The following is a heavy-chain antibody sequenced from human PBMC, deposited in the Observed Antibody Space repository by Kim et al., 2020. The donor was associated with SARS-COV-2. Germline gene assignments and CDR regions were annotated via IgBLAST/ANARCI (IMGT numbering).Heavy chain of an antibody. CDR2: ST. Sequence: STTYADSVKGRLTISRDNSKNTLYIQRNSLRAEDTAVYYCARRDYYYGMDVWGQGTTVTVSS. V-gene: IGHV3-66*01. CDR3: ARRDYYYGMDV. J-gene: IGHJ6*02.